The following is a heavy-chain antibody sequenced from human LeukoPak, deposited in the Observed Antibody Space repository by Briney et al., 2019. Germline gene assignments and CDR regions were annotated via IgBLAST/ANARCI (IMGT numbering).Heavy chain of an antibody. V-gene: IGHV4-34*01. CDR1: GGSFSGYY. CDR3: ARGSRDTDAFDI. J-gene: IGHJ3*02. D-gene: IGHD2-21*01. Sequence: SETLSLTCAVYGGSFSGYYWSWIRQPPGKGLEWIGEINRSGSTNYNPSLKSRVTISVDTSKNQFSLKLSSVTAADTAVYYCARGSRDTDAFDIWGQGTMVTVSS. CDR2: INRSGST.